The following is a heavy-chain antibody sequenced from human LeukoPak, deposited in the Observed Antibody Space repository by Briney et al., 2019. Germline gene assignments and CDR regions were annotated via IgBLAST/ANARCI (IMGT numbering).Heavy chain of an antibody. J-gene: IGHJ4*02. CDR1: GFTVRSNY. D-gene: IGHD4-17*01. V-gene: IGHV3-66*01. CDR3: ARDFRYGDSWGDDY. Sequence: GGSLRLSWAASGFTVRSNYMSWVGQAPGKGLEGVSVIYSGGSTYYTDSVKGRFTISRDNSKNTLYLQMNSLRAEDTAVYYCARDFRYGDSWGDDYWGQGTLVTVSS. CDR2: IYSGGST.